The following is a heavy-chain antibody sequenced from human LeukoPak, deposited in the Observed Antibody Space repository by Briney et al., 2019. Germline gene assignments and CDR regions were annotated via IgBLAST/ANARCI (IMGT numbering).Heavy chain of an antibody. V-gene: IGHV3-48*02. CDR1: GFTFSNYA. Sequence: PGGSLRLSCAAPGFTFSNYAMSWARQAPGKGLEWVSYISTTGSTIYYAASVKGRFTISRDNDNNALYLQMNSLRDEDTAVYYCARNYGDLDYWGQGTLVTVSS. D-gene: IGHD4-17*01. CDR2: ISTTGSTI. J-gene: IGHJ4*02. CDR3: ARNYGDLDY.